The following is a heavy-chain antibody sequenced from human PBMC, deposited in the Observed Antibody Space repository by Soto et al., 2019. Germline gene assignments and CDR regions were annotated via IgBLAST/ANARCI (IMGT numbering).Heavy chain of an antibody. CDR2: IYPGDSDT. V-gene: IGHV5-51*01. D-gene: IGHD5-18*01. CDR1: GYSFTSYW. CDR3: ARGGRSGYSHGKVRRFDP. Sequence: PGESLKISCKGSGYSFTSYWIGWVRQMPGKGLEWMGIIYPGDSDTRYSPSFQGQVTISADKSISTAYLQWSSLKASDTAVYYCARGGRSGYSHGKVRRFDPWGQGTLVTVSS. J-gene: IGHJ5*02.